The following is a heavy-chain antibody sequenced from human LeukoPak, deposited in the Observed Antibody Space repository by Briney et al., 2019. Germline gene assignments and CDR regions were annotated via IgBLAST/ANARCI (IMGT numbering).Heavy chain of an antibody. Sequence: SETLSLTCTVSGGSISSYYWSWIRQPPGKGLEWIGYIYYSGSTNYNPSLKSRVTISVDTSKNQFSLKLSSVTAADTAVYYCARDRDPVTTVTPRNWYFDLWGRGTLVTVSS. CDR1: GGSISSYY. V-gene: IGHV4-59*01. CDR3: ARDRDPVTTVTPRNWYFDL. D-gene: IGHD4-17*01. CDR2: IYYSGST. J-gene: IGHJ2*01.